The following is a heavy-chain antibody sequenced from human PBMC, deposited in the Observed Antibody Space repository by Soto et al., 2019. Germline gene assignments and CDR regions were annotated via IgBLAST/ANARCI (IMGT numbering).Heavy chain of an antibody. CDR3: ARGYCSGGSCRIKFDY. D-gene: IGHD2-15*01. CDR1: GGSFSGYY. V-gene: IGHV4-34*01. J-gene: IGHJ4*02. Sequence: PSETLSLTCAVYGGSFSGYYWSWIRQPPGKGLEWIGEINHSGSTNYNPSLKSRVTISVDTSKNQFSLKLSSVTAADTAVYYCARGYCSGGSCRIKFDYWGQGTLVTVSS. CDR2: INHSGST.